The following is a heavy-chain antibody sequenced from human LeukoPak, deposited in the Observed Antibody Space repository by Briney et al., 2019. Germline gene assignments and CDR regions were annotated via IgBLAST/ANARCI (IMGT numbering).Heavy chain of an antibody. CDR1: GYTFTSYD. D-gene: IGHD2-21*01. J-gene: IGHJ6*02. V-gene: IGHV1-8*01. CDR3: ASPYCGGGNYGMDV. Sequence: ASVKVSCTASGYTFTSYDINWVRQATGQGLEWMGWMNPNSGNTGYAQKFQGRVTMTRNTSISTAYMELSSLRSEDTAVYYCASPYCGGGNYGMDVWGQGTTVTVSS. CDR2: MNPNSGNT.